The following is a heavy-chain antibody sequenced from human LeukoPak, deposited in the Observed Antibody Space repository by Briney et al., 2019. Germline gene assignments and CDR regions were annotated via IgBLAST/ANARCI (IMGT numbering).Heavy chain of an antibody. D-gene: IGHD2-15*01. J-gene: IGHJ5*02. Sequence: PSETLSLTCTVSGGSISSSSYYWGWIRQPPGKGLEWVSAISGSGGSTYYADSVKGRFTISRDNSKNTLYLQMNSLRAEDTAVYYCAKSHHIVVVVAAYWFDPWGQGTLVTVSS. CDR3: AKSHHIVVVVAAYWFDP. CDR2: ISGSGGST. V-gene: IGHV3-23*01. CDR1: GGSISSSSYY.